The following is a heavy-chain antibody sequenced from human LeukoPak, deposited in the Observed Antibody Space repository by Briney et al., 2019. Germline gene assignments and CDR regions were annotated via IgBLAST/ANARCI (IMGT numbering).Heavy chain of an antibody. CDR2: IRYDGRNK. CDR1: GFTFSSYG. D-gene: IGHD1-7*01. Sequence: GGSLRLSCAASGFTFSSYGMHWVRQAPGKGLDWVAFIRYDGRNKYYADSVKGRFTISRDNSKNTLYLQMNSLRAEDTAVYYCAKVRVVFNWNYAYYFDYWGQGTLVTVSS. V-gene: IGHV3-30*02. J-gene: IGHJ4*02. CDR3: AKVRVVFNWNYAYYFDY.